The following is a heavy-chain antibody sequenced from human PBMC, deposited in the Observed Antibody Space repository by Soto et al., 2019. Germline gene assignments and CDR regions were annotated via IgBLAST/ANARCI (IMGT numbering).Heavy chain of an antibody. D-gene: IGHD2-2*01. CDR3: ARGGGSCRNTACYACDS. V-gene: IGHV4-4*02. CDR2: IYHSGST. CDR1: SGSISSDNW. J-gene: IGHJ4*02. Sequence: QVQLQESGPGLVKPSGTLSLTCDVSSGSISSDNWWTWVRQSSGKRLEWIGEIYHSGSTNYNPSLKSRVTISLDKSKNQFSLDLNSVTAADTAVYYCARGGGSCRNTACYACDSWGQGTLVTVSS.